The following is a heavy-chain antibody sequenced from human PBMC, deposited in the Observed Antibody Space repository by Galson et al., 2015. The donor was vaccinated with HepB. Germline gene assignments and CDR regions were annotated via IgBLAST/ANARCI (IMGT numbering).Heavy chain of an antibody. CDR3: ARADRDSSWSFHFDY. V-gene: IGHV4-61*01. CDR2: IYYSGST. CDR1: GGSVSSGSYY. J-gene: IGHJ4*02. D-gene: IGHD6-13*01. Sequence: SETLSLTCTVSGGSVSSGSYYWSWIRQPPGKGLEWIGYIYYSGSTNYNPSLKSRVTISVDTSKNQFSLKLSSVTAADTAVYYCARADRDSSWSFHFDYWGQGTLVTVSS.